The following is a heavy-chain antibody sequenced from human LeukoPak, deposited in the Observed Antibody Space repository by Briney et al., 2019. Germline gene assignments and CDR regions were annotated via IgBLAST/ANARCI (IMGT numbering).Heavy chain of an antibody. D-gene: IGHD2-15*01. V-gene: IGHV4-34*01. CDR3: ARGSGVSCYYDY. CDR1: GGSFSGYY. J-gene: IGHJ4*02. Sequence: PSETLSLTCAVYGGSFSGYYWSWIRQPPGKGLEWIGEINHSGSTNYNPSLKSRVTISVDTSKNQFSLQLSSVTAADTAVYYCARGSGVSCYYDYWGQGTLVTVSS. CDR2: INHSGST.